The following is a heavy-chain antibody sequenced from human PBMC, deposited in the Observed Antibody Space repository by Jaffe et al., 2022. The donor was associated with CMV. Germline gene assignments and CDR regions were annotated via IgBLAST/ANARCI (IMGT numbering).Heavy chain of an antibody. V-gene: IGHV1-18*04. Sequence: QAQLVQSGAEVKKPGASVKVSCKASGYTFTSYIISWVRQAPGQGLEWMGWVSAENGKTNYAQMLQGRVTMATDTSTTTAYMELRSLRSDDTAVYYCVRGGGLDWLLGGMDVWGQGTTVTVSS. D-gene: IGHD3-9*01. CDR3: VRGGGLDWLLGGMDV. J-gene: IGHJ6*02. CDR1: GYTFTSYI. CDR2: VSAENGKT.